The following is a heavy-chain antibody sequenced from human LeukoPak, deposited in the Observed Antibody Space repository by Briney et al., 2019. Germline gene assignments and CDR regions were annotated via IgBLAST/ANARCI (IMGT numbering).Heavy chain of an antibody. CDR2: VYYNGIT. D-gene: IGHD6-13*01. CDR3: ARDWRGVPGTARYYYFGMDV. J-gene: IGHJ6*02. Sequence: SGTLSLTCTVSGGSIGSYYWGWIRQPPGKGLEWIGYVYYNGITNYNPSLKSRVTISVDTSKIQFSLRLTSVTAADTAVYYCARDWRGVPGTARYYYFGMDVWGQGATVTVSS. CDR1: GGSIGSYY. V-gene: IGHV4-59*01.